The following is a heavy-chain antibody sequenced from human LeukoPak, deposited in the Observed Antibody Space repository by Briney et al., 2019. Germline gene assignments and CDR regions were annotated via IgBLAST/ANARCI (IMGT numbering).Heavy chain of an antibody. CDR1: GYTFPNYW. Sequence: GESLKISCKGSGYTFPNYWTGWVRQMPGKGLEWMGIIYPADSNTRYSPSFQGQVTISADKSISTAYLQWSSLKASDTAMYYCARFAYGSDYFPGHYWGQGTLVTVSS. CDR3: ARFAYGSDYFPGHY. J-gene: IGHJ4*02. V-gene: IGHV5-51*01. D-gene: IGHD3-22*01. CDR2: IYPADSNT.